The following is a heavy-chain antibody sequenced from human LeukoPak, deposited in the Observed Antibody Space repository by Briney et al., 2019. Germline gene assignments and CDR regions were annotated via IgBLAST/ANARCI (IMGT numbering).Heavy chain of an antibody. Sequence: VASVKVSCKASGYTFTGYYMHWVRQAPGQGLEWMGWINPNSGGTNYAQKFQGRVTMTRDTSISTAYMELSRPRSDDTAVYYCARSIAVAGTVADYWGQGTLVTVSS. V-gene: IGHV1-2*02. CDR1: GYTFTGYY. CDR3: ARSIAVAGTVADY. J-gene: IGHJ4*02. CDR2: INPNSGGT. D-gene: IGHD6-19*01.